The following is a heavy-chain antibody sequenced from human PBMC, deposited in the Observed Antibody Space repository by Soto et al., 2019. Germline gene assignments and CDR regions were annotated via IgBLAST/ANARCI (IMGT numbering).Heavy chain of an antibody. CDR3: AKGYLSFWYYYGMDV. V-gene: IGHV3-23*01. CDR1: GFTFSSYA. D-gene: IGHD3-3*01. CDR2: ISGSGGST. Sequence: PGGSLRLSCAASGFTFSSYAMSWVRQAPGKGLEWVSAISGSGGSTYYADSVKGRFTISRDNSKNTLYLQMNSLRAEDTAVYYCAKGYLSFWYYYGMDVWGQGTTVTVSS. J-gene: IGHJ6*02.